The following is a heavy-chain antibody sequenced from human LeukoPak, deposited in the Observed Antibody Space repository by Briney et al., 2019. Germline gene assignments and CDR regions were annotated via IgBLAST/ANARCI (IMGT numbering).Heavy chain of an antibody. Sequence: GGSLRLSCAASGLTFSSHWMHWVRQAPGKGLVWVSRITNDGSSTTYADSVKGRFTISRDNAKNSLYLQMNSLRDEDTAVYYCARDGYYDSSGYYFDYWGQGTLVTVSS. J-gene: IGHJ4*02. CDR2: ITNDGSST. CDR3: ARDGYYDSSGYYFDY. V-gene: IGHV3-74*01. D-gene: IGHD3-22*01. CDR1: GLTFSSHW.